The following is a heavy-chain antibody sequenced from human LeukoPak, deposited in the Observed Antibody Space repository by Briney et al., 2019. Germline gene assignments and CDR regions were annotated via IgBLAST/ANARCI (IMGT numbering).Heavy chain of an antibody. J-gene: IGHJ4*02. D-gene: IGHD3-3*01. CDR1: GFTFSSYA. CDR2: ISWDGGST. Sequence: GGSLRLSCAASGFTFSSYAMHWVRQAPGKGLEWVSLISWDGGSTYYADSVKGRFTISRDNSKNSLYLQMNSLRAEDTALYYCAKGLRGHLFPHFDYWGQGTLVTVSS. V-gene: IGHV3-43D*03. CDR3: AKGLRGHLFPHFDY.